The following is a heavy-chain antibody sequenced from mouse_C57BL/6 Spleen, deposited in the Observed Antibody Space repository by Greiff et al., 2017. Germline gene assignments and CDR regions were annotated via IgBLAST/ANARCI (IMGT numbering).Heavy chain of an antibody. CDR2: IYPRDGST. Sequence: VKLMESGPELVKPGASVKLSCKASGYTFTSYDINWVKQRPGQGLEWIGWIYPRDGSTKYNEKFKGKATLTVDTSSSTAYMELHSLTSEDSAVYFCARWESHTLGLVPDDYWGQGTTLTVSS. CDR1: GYTFTSYD. CDR3: ARWESHTLGLVPDDY. J-gene: IGHJ2*01. D-gene: IGHD1-1*02. V-gene: IGHV1-85*01.